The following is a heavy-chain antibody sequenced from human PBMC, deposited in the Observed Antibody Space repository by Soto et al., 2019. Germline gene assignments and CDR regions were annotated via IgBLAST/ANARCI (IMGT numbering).Heavy chain of an antibody. J-gene: IGHJ4*02. V-gene: IGHV3-30*04. Sequence: GGSLRLSCAASGFTFSAYAMYWVRQAPGKGLEWVAVISYDGRNKHYGDSVKGRFTISRDDSENTLYLEMYSLRVEDTAVYYCARDRYLDSYSFDLSGQGTLVTVSS. CDR3: ARDRYLDSYSFDL. D-gene: IGHD3-9*01. CDR1: GFTFSAYA. CDR2: ISYDGRNK.